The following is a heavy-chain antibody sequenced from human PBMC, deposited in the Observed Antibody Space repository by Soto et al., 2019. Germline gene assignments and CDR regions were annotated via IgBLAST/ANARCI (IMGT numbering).Heavy chain of an antibody. Sequence: SETLSLTCNVSDDSLSTYYWSWIRQSAGKGLEWIGRIYASGGTNYNPSLKGLVSMSVDTSKKQFSLKMMSVTAADTAMYYCSRSAIPRGGWFRPWGQGVLVTVSS. V-gene: IGHV4-4*07. CDR2: IYASGGT. D-gene: IGHD2-21*01. J-gene: IGHJ5*02. CDR1: DDSLSTYY. CDR3: SRSAIPRGGWFRP.